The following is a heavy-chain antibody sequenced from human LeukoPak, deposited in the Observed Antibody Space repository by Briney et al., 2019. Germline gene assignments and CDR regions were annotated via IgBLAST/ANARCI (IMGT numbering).Heavy chain of an antibody. Sequence: SVKVSCKASGGTFSSYAISWVRQAPGQGLEWMGGIIPIFGTANYAQKFQGRVTITADESTSTAYMELSSLRSEDTAVYYCARNPPYSGSYGGDDDYFDYWGQGTLVTVSS. J-gene: IGHJ4*02. CDR2: IIPIFGTA. V-gene: IGHV1-69*13. D-gene: IGHD1-26*01. CDR3: ARNPPYSGSYGGDDDYFDY. CDR1: GGTFSSYA.